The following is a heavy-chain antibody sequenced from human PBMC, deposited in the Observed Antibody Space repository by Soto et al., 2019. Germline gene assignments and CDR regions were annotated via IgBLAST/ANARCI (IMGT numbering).Heavy chain of an antibody. V-gene: IGHV3-53*01. CDR1: GFTVSSNY. CDR3: ARDRATGTTTVY. CDR2: IYSGGST. J-gene: IGHJ4*02. D-gene: IGHD1-1*01. Sequence: LILSCAASGFTVSSNYMSWVRQAPGKGLEWVSVIYSGGSTYYADSVKGRFTISRDNSKNTLYLQMNSLRAEDTAVYHCARDRATGTTTVYWGQGTLVTVSS.